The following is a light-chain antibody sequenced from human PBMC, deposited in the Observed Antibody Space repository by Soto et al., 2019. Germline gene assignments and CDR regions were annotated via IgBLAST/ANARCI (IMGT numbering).Light chain of an antibody. Sequence: EIVLTQSPGTLSLSPGERATLSCRASKSVSSSYLAWYQQKPGQAPRLLIYGASSRATGIPDRFSGSGSGTDFTLTISRLEPEDFAVYYCQQYGSSPPSITFGQGTRLEIK. CDR3: QQYGSSPPSIT. CDR1: KSVSSSY. V-gene: IGKV3-20*01. J-gene: IGKJ5*01. CDR2: GAS.